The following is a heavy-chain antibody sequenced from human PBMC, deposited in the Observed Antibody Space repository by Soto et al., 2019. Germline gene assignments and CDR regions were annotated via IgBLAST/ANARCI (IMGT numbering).Heavy chain of an antibody. J-gene: IGHJ1*01. Sequence: QVQLVESGGGVVQPGRSLRLSCAASGFTFSSYGMHWVRQAPGKGLEWVAVIWYDGSNKYYADSVKGRFTISRDNSKNTLYLQMNSLRAEDTAVYYCARAARIAVAGNLAAEYFQHWGQGTLVTVSS. CDR1: GFTFSSYG. CDR3: ARAARIAVAGNLAAEYFQH. V-gene: IGHV3-33*01. CDR2: IWYDGSNK. D-gene: IGHD6-19*01.